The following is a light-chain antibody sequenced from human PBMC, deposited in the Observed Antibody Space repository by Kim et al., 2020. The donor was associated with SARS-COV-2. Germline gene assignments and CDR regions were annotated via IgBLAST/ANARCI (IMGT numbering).Light chain of an antibody. J-gene: IGKJ1*01. CDR3: QQYYSYPWT. CDR1: QGISSY. CDR2: AAS. Sequence: AIRMTQSPSSFSASTGDRVTITCRASQGISSYLVWYQQKPGKAPNLLIYAASTLQSGVPSRFSGSGSGTDFTLTISRLQSEDFATYYCQQYYSYPWTFGQGTKVDIK. V-gene: IGKV1-8*01.